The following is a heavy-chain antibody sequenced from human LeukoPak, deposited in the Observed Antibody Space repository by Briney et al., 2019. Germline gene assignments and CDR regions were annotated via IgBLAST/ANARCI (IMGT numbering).Heavy chain of an antibody. Sequence: PSETLSLTCTVSGGSISSYYWSWIRQPAVKGLEWIGRIYTSGSTNYNPSLESRVTMSVDTSKNQFSLKLSSVTAADTAVYYCAKDLAVQAAIRWENWFDPWGQGTLVTVSS. J-gene: IGHJ5*02. V-gene: IGHV4-4*07. CDR3: AKDLAVQAAIRWENWFDP. CDR2: IYTSGST. D-gene: IGHD2-2*02. CDR1: GGSISSYY.